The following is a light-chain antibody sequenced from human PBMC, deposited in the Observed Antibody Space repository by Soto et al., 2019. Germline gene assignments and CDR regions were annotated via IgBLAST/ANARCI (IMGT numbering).Light chain of an antibody. CDR1: QDISNY. CDR3: QQYDNLQWT. CDR2: DPS. V-gene: IGKV1-33*01. Sequence: DIQMTQSPSSLSASVGDRVTITCQASQDISNYLNWYQQKPGKAPKLLIYDPSNLETGVPSRFSGSGSGTDFTFTISSLQPEDIATYYCQQYDNLQWTFGQGTKVEIK. J-gene: IGKJ1*01.